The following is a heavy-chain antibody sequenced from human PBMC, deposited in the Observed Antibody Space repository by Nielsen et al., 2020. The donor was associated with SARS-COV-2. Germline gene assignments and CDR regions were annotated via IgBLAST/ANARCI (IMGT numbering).Heavy chain of an antibody. Sequence: GESLKISCAASGFIFSDYYMSWVRQAPGKGLEWVSYISSTGYTNYADSVRGRFTISRDNAKNSLYLQMNALRAEDTAVYYCAREGRNLPLDYWGQGTLVTVSS. CDR3: AREGRNLPLDY. CDR1: GFIFSDYY. J-gene: IGHJ4*02. CDR2: ISSTGYT. V-gene: IGHV3-11*05.